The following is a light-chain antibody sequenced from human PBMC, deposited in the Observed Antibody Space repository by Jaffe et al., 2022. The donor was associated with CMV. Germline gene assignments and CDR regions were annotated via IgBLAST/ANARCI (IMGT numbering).Light chain of an antibody. J-gene: IGLJ3*02. V-gene: IGLV1-47*01. CDR2: RNN. CDR1: SSNIGTNY. Sequence: QSVLTQPPSASGTPGQTVTISCSGSSSNIGTNYVYWYHLPGTAPKLLIYRNNQRPSGVPDRFSGSKSGTSASLAISGLRSEDEGDYYCAAWDDSLRGWVFGGGTKLTVL. CDR3: AAWDDSLRGWV.